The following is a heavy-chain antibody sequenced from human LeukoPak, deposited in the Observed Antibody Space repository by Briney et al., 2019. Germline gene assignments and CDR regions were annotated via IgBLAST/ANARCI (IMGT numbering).Heavy chain of an antibody. J-gene: IGHJ4*02. CDR1: GYSFIGYY. CDR2: IGPIFGSA. Sequence: SVKVSCKAFGYSFIGYYMHWVRQAPGQGLGWMGGIGPIFGSANYAQKFQGRVTITADESTSTAYMDLSSLRSEDTAVYHCASRLMVEMATYFDYWGQGTLVTVSS. V-gene: IGHV1-69*13. CDR3: ASRLMVEMATYFDY. D-gene: IGHD5-24*01.